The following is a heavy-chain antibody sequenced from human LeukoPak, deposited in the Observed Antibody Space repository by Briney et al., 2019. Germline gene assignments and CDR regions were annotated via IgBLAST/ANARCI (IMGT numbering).Heavy chain of an antibody. J-gene: IGHJ4*02. V-gene: IGHV3-7*01. D-gene: IGHD3-10*01. CDR2: IKQDGSEK. CDR3: ARVYYYGPGYFDY. CDR1: GFTFSSYW. Sequence: GGSLRLSCAASGFTFSSYWMSWVRQAPGKGLGWVANIKQDGSEKYYVDSVKGRFTISRDNAKNSLYLQMNSLRAEDTAVYYCARVYYYGPGYFDYWGQGTLVTVSS.